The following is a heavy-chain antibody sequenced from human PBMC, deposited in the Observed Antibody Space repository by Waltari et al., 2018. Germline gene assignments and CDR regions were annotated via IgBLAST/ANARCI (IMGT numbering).Heavy chain of an antibody. CDR2: LYSGGDT. D-gene: IGHD6-19*01. CDR3: ARWLQRYYDY. V-gene: IGHV3-53*01. J-gene: IGHJ4*02. Sequence: EVQLVESGGGLIQPGGSLRLSCAASGLTVSINYMSWVRQAPGKGPEWVSILYSGGDTHYVDSVKGRFIISRDNSKNTLYLQMNSLRAEDTAVYYCARWLQRYYDYWGQGTLVTVSS. CDR1: GLTVSINY.